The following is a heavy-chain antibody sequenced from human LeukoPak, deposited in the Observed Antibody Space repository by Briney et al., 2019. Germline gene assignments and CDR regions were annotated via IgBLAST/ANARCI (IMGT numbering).Heavy chain of an antibody. D-gene: IGHD3-9*01. J-gene: IGHJ4*02. CDR3: ARVDILTGYYMDY. CDR1: GGAIISGGYS. CDR2: IYYSGST. Sequence: PSETLSLTCTVSGGAIISGGYSWNWIRQPPGKGLEWIGYIYYSGSTNYNPSLKSRVTISVDTSKNQFSLKLSSVTAADTAVYYCARVDILTGYYMDYWGQGTLVTVSS. V-gene: IGHV4-61*08.